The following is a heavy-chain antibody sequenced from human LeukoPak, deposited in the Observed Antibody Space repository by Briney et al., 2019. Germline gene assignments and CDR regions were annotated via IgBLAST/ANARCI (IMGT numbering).Heavy chain of an antibody. CDR2: ISGSGGSI. CDR3: AREYSSSADAFDI. V-gene: IGHV3-23*01. D-gene: IGHD6-6*01. Sequence: GGSLRLSCVASGFTFSHYSMHWVRQAPGKGLEWVSAISGSGGSIYYADSVKGRFTISRDNSKNTLYLQMNSLRAEDTAVYYCAREYSSSADAFDIWGQGTMVTVSS. CDR1: GFTFSHYS. J-gene: IGHJ3*02.